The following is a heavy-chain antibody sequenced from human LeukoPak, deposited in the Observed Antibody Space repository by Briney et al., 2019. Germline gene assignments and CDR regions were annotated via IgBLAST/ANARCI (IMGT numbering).Heavy chain of an antibody. CDR2: ISSSGSTI. V-gene: IGHV3-48*03. D-gene: IGHD1-7*01. J-gene: IGHJ4*02. CDR1: GFTFSSYE. Sequence: TGGSLRLSCAASGFTFSSYEMNWVRQAPGKGLEWVSYISSSGSTIYYADSVKGRFTISRDNAKNSLYLQMNSLRAEDTAVYYCARDQDWNYAFDYWGQGTLVTVSS. CDR3: ARDQDWNYAFDY.